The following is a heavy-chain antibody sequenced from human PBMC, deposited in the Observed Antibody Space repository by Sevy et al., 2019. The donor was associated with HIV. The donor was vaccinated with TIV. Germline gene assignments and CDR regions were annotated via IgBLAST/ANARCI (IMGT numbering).Heavy chain of an antibody. J-gene: IGHJ5*02. CDR3: ARGKMDIVVVPAVGKFDP. D-gene: IGHD2-2*03. V-gene: IGHV3-74*01. CDR1: GFTFSSYW. Sequence: GGSLRLSCAASGFTFSSYWMHWVRQAPGKGLVWVSRINSDGSGTSYANSVKGRLTISRDNAKNTLYLQMNSLRAEDTAVYYCARGKMDIVVVPAVGKFDPWGQGTLVTVSS. CDR2: INSDGSGT.